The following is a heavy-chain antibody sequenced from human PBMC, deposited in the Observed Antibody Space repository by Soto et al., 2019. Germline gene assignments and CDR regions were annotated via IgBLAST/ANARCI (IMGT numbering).Heavy chain of an antibody. CDR2: IYYSGSA. CDR1: RGSVSNDNYY. J-gene: IGHJ4*02. D-gene: IGHD2-21*02. Sequence: QLQLLESGPGLVKPSETLSLTCSVSRGSVSNDNYYWNWIRQPPGKGLEWLGFIYYSGSANHKHSLIGRVHMSVDTSKNQFSLKLSSVTAADTAVYYCARSVTAMATNFDYWGQGILVTVSS. CDR3: ARSVTAMATNFDY. V-gene: IGHV4-61*01.